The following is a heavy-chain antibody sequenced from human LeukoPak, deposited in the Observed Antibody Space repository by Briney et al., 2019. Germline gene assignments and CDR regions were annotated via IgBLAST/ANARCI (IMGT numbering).Heavy chain of an antibody. D-gene: IGHD2-15*01. Sequence: SETLSLTCAVSGGSISSSNWWSWVRQPPGKGLEWIGEIYHSGSTNYNPSLKSRVTISVDKSKNQFSLKLSSVTAADTVVYYCASMAAGGRYFDYWGQGTLVTVSS. J-gene: IGHJ4*02. CDR1: GGSISSSNW. V-gene: IGHV4-4*02. CDR3: ASMAAGGRYFDY. CDR2: IYHSGST.